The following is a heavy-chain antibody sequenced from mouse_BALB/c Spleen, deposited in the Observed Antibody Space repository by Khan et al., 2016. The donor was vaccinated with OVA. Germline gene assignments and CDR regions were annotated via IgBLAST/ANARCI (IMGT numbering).Heavy chain of an antibody. CDR3: ARLGPRFAY. J-gene: IGHJ3*01. CDR2: IGYSGST. V-gene: IGHV3-2*02. Sequence: EVQLQESGPGLVKPSQSLSLTCTVTGYSITSDYAWNWIRQFPGNKLEWMGYIGYSGSTSYNPSLKSRISITRDTSKNQFFLQLNSVTTEDTATYYCARLGPRFAYWGQGTLVTVSA. CDR1: GYSITSDYA. D-gene: IGHD4-1*01.